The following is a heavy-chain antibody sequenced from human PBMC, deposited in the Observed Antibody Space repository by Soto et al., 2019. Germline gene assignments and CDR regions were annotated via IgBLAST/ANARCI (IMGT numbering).Heavy chain of an antibody. V-gene: IGHV3-48*01. J-gene: IGHJ6*03. Sequence: GGSLRLSCAASGFTFSSYNMNWVRQAPGKGLEWVSYISSSSSTIYYADSVKGRFTISRDNAKNSLYLQMNSLRAEDTAVYYCAKDGLPAAPYYYYYYMDVWGKGTTVTVSS. CDR2: ISSSSSTI. CDR3: AKDGLPAAPYYYYYYMDV. CDR1: GFTFSSYN. D-gene: IGHD2-2*01.